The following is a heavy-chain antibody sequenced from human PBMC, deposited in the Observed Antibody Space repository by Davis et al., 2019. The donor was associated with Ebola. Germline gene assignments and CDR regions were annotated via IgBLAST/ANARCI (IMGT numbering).Heavy chain of an antibody. CDR1: GFTVSSNY. V-gene: IGHV3-53*01. Sequence: PGGSLRLSCAASGFTVSSNYMSWVRQAPGKGLEWVSVIYSGGSTYYADSVKGRFTISRDNSKNTLYLQMNSLRAEDTAVYYCARGGSGSYRYYYYGMDVWGQGTTVTVSS. CDR3: ARGGSGSYRYYYYGMDV. D-gene: IGHD3-10*01. J-gene: IGHJ6*02. CDR2: IYSGGST.